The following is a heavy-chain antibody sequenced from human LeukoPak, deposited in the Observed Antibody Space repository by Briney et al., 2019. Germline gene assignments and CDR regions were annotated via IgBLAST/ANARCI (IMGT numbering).Heavy chain of an antibody. CDR2: VSPDGNDK. CDR3: ARDRVGATDYFDY. D-gene: IGHD1-26*01. CDR1: GFTFNNYV. V-gene: IGHV3-30-3*01. J-gene: IGHJ4*02. Sequence: GTSLRLSCAVSGFTFNNYVIHWVRQAPGKGLEWVAVVSPDGNDKYYADSVKGRFTISRDNSKNTLYLQMNSLRAEDTAVYYCARDRVGATDYFDYWGQGTLVTVSS.